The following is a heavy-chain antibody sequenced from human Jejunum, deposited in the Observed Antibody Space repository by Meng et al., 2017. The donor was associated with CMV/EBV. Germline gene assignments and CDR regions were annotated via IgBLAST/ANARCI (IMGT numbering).Heavy chain of an antibody. CDR2: IYTTGNT. Sequence: QVRPQESGPGLVKPSGTLSLTCTVSVDSILNYYWGWMRQPAGKGLEWIGRIYTTGNTDYNPSLKSRITISDDTSKNQFSLKLYSVTAADTALYYCAREEREYEGSGYHYGHCGQGTLVTVSS. CDR3: AREEREYEGSGYHYGH. CDR1: VDSILNYY. D-gene: IGHD3-22*01. V-gene: IGHV4-4*07. J-gene: IGHJ4*02.